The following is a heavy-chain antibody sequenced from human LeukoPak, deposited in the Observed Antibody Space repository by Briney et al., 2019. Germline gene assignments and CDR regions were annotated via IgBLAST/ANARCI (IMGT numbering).Heavy chain of an antibody. J-gene: IGHJ4*02. V-gene: IGHV4-39*07. Sequence: SETLSLTCTVSGGSISSSSYYWGWIRQPPGKGLEWIGSIYYSGSTNYNPSLKSRVTISVDTSKNQFSLKLSSVTAADTAVYYCARAYYDFWSGYLTPLFFDYWGQGTLVTVSS. CDR1: GGSISSSSYY. CDR3: ARAYYDFWSGYLTPLFFDY. D-gene: IGHD3-3*01. CDR2: IYYSGST.